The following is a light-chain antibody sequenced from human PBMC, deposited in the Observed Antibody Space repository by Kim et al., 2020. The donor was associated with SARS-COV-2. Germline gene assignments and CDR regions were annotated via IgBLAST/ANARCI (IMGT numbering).Light chain of an antibody. CDR2: ENN. CDR3: QSFDSNIQV. V-gene: IGLV6-57*01. CDR1: SGSIASTN. Sequence: GKTVTISGPRSSGSIASTNVQWYQQRPGTSPTAVIFENNQRPSGVPDRFSGSIDGSSNSASLTISGLKTEDEADYYCQSFDSNIQVFGGGTQLTVL. J-gene: IGLJ3*02.